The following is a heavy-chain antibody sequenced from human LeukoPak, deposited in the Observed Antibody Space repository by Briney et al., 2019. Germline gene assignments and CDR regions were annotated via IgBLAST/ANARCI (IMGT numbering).Heavy chain of an antibody. J-gene: IGHJ3*02. V-gene: IGHV4-39*01. CDR2: ICYSGST. CDR1: GGSISSSSYY. D-gene: IGHD2-2*01. CDR3: ARQGGSKYQLLTAFDI. Sequence: SETLSLTCTVSGGSISSSSYYWGWIRQPPGKGLEWIGSICYSGSTYYNPSLKSRVTISVDTSKNQFSLKLSSVTAADTAVYYCARQGGSKYQLLTAFDIWGQGTMVTVSS.